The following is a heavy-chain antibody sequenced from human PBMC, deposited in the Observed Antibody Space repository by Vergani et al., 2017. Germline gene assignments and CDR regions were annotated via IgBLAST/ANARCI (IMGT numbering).Heavy chain of an antibody. V-gene: IGHV3-11*01. CDR3: AREGLLWFGELFSAFDI. Sequence: VQLVESGGGLVQPGGSLRLSCAASGFTVSSNYMSWVRQAPGKGLEWVSYISSSGSTIYYADSVKGRFTISRDNAKNSLYLQMNSLRAEDTAVYYCAREGLLWFGELFSAFDIWGQGTMVTVSS. D-gene: IGHD3-10*01. J-gene: IGHJ3*02. CDR1: GFTVSSNY. CDR2: ISSSGSTI.